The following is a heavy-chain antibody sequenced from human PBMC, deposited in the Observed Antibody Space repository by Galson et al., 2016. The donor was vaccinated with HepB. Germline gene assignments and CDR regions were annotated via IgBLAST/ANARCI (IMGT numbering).Heavy chain of an antibody. CDR2: INSDGSST. J-gene: IGHJ4*02. Sequence: SLRLSCAASGFTFSTYWMHWVRQAPGKGLVWVSRINSDGSSTGFADSVKGRFTISRDNAKNTLYLQMNSLRAEDTALYYCASSVRGSGSPPGGYWGQGILVTVSS. V-gene: IGHV3-74*01. D-gene: IGHD3-10*01. CDR3: ASSVRGSGSPPGGY. CDR1: GFTFSTYW.